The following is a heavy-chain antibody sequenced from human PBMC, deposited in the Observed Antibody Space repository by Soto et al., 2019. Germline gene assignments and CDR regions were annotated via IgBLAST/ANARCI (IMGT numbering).Heavy chain of an antibody. CDR2: INPSGGST. J-gene: IGHJ6*02. Sequence: QVQLVQSGAEVKKPGASVKVSCKASGYTFTSYYMHWVRQAPGQGLEWMGIINPSGGSTSYAQKFQGRVTMTRDTSTSTVYMALSSLRSEDTAVYYCARGLEPPYYYYGMDVWGQGTTVTVSS. D-gene: IGHD1-1*01. CDR1: GYTFTSYY. CDR3: ARGLEPPYYYYGMDV. V-gene: IGHV1-46*01.